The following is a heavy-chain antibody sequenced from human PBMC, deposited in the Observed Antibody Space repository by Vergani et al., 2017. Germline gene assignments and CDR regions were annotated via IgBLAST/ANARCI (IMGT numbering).Heavy chain of an antibody. CDR1: DSSIMTNPY. CDR2: IHHSGDT. J-gene: IGHJ6*02. V-gene: IGHV4-38-2*01. D-gene: IGHD3-10*01. CDR3: ARHRGSGGFFPSSYFYGMDV. Sequence: QVQLQESGPGLVKPSETLTLTCDVSDSSIMTNPYWGWFRQSPGKGLEWLGCIHHSGDTHYNSSLKSRVSISIVSSSKFSLSLYSVTAADTAIYYCARHRGSGGFFPSSYFYGMDVWGHGTTVTVSS.